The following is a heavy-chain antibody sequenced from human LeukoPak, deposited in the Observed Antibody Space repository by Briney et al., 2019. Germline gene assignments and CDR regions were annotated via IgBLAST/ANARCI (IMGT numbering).Heavy chain of an antibody. D-gene: IGHD4/OR15-4a*01. CDR2: FDPEDGET. CDR1: GYTLTELS. CDR3: ATTGSGQEPQRYGGLGI. Sequence: ASVKVSCKVSGYTLTELSMHWVRQAPGKGLEWMGGFDPEDGETIYAQKFQGRVTMTEDTSTDTAYMELSSLRSEDTAVYYCATTGSGQEPQRYGGLGIWGQGTMVTVSS. V-gene: IGHV1-24*01. J-gene: IGHJ3*02.